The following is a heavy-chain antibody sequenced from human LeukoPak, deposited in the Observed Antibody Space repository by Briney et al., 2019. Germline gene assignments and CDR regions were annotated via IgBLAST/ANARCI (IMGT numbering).Heavy chain of an antibody. V-gene: IGHV1-18*01. CDR3: ARDKARYDSSGYSNWFDP. Sequence: SVKVSCKASGYTFSSYGISWVRQAPGQGLEWMGWISAYNGNTNYAQKLQGRVTMTTDTSTSTAYMELRSLRSDDTAVYYCARDKARYDSSGYSNWFDPWGQGTLVTVSS. CDR2: ISAYNGNT. J-gene: IGHJ5*02. CDR1: GYTFSSYG. D-gene: IGHD3-22*01.